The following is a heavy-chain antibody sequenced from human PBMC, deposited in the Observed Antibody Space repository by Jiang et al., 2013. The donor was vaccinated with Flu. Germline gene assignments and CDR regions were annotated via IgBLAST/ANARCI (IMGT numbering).Heavy chain of an antibody. CDR2: IYPGDSDT. Sequence: GAEVKKPGESLKISCKGSGYSFTSYWIGWVRQMPGKGLEWMGIIYPGDSDTRYSPSFQGQVTISADKSISTAYLQWSSLKASDTAMYYCARLPNREAVAGPTVAFDIWGPRDNGHRL. J-gene: IGHJ3*02. CDR1: GYSFTSYW. D-gene: IGHD6-19*01. CDR3: ARLPNREAVAGPTVAFDI. V-gene: IGHV5-51*01.